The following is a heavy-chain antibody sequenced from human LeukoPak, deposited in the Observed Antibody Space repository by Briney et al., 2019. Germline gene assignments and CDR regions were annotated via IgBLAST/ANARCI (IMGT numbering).Heavy chain of an antibody. Sequence: GGSLRLSCAASGFTFSSYGMHWVRQALGKGLEWVAVISYDGSNKYYADSVKGRFTISRDNSKNTLYLQMNSLRAEDTAVYYCAKDTDPDSSGPVDYWGQGTLVTVSP. V-gene: IGHV3-30*18. CDR2: ISYDGSNK. J-gene: IGHJ4*02. CDR1: GFTFSSYG. D-gene: IGHD3-22*01. CDR3: AKDTDPDSSGPVDY.